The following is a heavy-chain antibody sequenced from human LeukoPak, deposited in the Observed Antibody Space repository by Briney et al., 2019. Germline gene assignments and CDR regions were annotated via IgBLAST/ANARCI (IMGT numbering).Heavy chain of an antibody. CDR2: INHSGST. D-gene: IGHD3-9*01. J-gene: IGHJ4*02. V-gene: IGHV4-34*01. CDR3: ARGRVMTGYYMSYFDY. Sequence: PSETLSLTCAVYGGSFSGYYWSWIRQPPGKGLEWIGEINHSGSTNHNPSLKSRVTISVDTSKNQFSLKLSSVTAADTAVYYCARGRVMTGYYMSYFDYWGQGTLVTVSS. CDR1: GGSFSGYY.